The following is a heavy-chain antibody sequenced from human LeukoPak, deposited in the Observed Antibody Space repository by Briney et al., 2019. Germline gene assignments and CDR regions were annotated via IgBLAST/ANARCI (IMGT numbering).Heavy chain of an antibody. J-gene: IGHJ5*02. Sequence: GGSLRLSCTTSGFIFAKYAMAWVRQSPGKGLEWVSTISASGADTYYADSVKGRFTISRDNSKNTLYLQMNSLRAEDTALYYCAKAMTAVTNWFDPWGQGTLVIVSS. D-gene: IGHD4-17*01. CDR3: AKAMTAVTNWFDP. CDR2: ISASGADT. CDR1: GFIFAKYA. V-gene: IGHV3-23*01.